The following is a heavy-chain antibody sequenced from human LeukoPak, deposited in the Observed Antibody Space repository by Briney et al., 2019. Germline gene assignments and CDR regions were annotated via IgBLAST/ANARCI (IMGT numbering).Heavy chain of an antibody. CDR3: ARDGFDFDWEGYFDL. J-gene: IGHJ2*01. D-gene: IGHD3-9*01. CDR1: GYTFTGHY. CDR2: INPNSGGT. Sequence: WASVKVSCKASGYTFTGHYMHWVRQAPGQGLEWMGWINPNSGGTKYAQKFQGRVTMTRDTSITTAYMELSRLRSDDTGVYYCARDGFDFDWEGYFDLWGRGTLVTVSS. V-gene: IGHV1-2*02.